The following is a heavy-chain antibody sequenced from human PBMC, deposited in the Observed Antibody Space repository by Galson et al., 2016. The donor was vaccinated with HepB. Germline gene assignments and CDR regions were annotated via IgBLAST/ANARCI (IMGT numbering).Heavy chain of an antibody. V-gene: IGHV4-34*01. J-gene: IGHJ5*02. CDR1: GGTFNGYY. D-gene: IGHD3-3*01. Sequence: SETLSLTCAVFGGTFNGYYWTWIRQPPGKGLEWIGEINHSGNTNYNPSLRSRVNLSVDMSKKQVTLELTSVTVADTAIYYCARGTYYDSATRFDPWGQGTPVTAAS. CDR3: ARGTYYDSATRFDP. CDR2: INHSGNT.